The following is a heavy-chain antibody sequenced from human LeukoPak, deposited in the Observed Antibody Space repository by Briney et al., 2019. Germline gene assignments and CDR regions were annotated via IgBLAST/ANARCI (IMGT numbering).Heavy chain of an antibody. V-gene: IGHV4-59*01. J-gene: IGHJ4*02. CDR2: IYYSGST. CDR3: ARGPKNYYDILTGYYYFDY. D-gene: IGHD3-9*01. CDR1: GGSFGTYY. Sequence: SETLSLTCTVSGGSFGTYYWSWIRQPPGKGLEWIGDIYYSGSTNYNPSLKSRITISVDTSKNQFSLKLSSVTAADTAVYYCARGPKNYYDILTGYYYFDYWVQATLDSDCS.